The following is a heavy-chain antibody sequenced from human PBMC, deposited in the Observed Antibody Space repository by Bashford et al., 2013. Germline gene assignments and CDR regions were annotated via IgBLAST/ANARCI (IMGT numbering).Heavy chain of an antibody. D-gene: IGHD1-1*01. CDR1: GYTFTDYH. V-gene: IGHV1-2*02. CDR3: ASHLTTTLYYYGMDV. Sequence: ASVKVSCTASGYTFTDYHVHWVRQAPGQGLEWMGWINPNRGDTNYAQNFQGRVSMTRDTSISTAYLELSRLRSDDTAVYYCASHLTTTLYYYGMDVVGTKGPRSPSP. J-gene: IGHJ6*02. CDR2: INPNRGDT.